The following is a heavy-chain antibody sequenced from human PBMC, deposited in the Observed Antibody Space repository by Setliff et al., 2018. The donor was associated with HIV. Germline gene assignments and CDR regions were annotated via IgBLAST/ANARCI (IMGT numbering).Heavy chain of an antibody. CDR3: ARDNHYYYYMDV. CDR1: GFTFSSYW. V-gene: IGHV3-7*03. Sequence: GGSLRLSCAASGFTFSSYWMNWVRQAPGKGPEWVANIKEDGSEKYYVDSVKGRFTISRDNAKNSLYLQMNSLRAEDTAVYSCARDNHYYYYMDVWGKGTTVTVSS. J-gene: IGHJ6*03. CDR2: IKEDGSEK.